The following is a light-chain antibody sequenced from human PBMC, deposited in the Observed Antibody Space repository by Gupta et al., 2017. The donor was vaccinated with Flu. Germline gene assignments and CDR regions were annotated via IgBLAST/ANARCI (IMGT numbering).Light chain of an antibody. CDR3: AVWDDSLTCYA. CDR1: SPNIGTYA. Sequence: QSVLTQPPSASGTPGQWVTISCSGSSPNIGTYAVSWYQQLPGTAPKLLIYNDGQRPSGVPDRFSGSKSGAAASLAISGLQSEDEADYYCAVWDDSLTCYAFGSGTKVTVL. CDR2: NDG. V-gene: IGLV1-44*01. J-gene: IGLJ1*01.